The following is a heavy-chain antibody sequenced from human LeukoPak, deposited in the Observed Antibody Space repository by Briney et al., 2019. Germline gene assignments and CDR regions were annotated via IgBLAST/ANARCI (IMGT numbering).Heavy chain of an antibody. D-gene: IGHD2/OR15-2a*01. CDR3: ARGIGVDY. CDR1: GFTVSSNY. J-gene: IGHJ4*02. V-gene: IGHV3-66*01. Sequence: GGSLRLSCAASGFTVSSNYMAWVRQAPGKGLEWVSFINSGGATYYADSVKGRFTISRDNSKNTLYLQMNTLRVEDTAVYYCARGIGVDYWGQGTLVTISP. CDR2: INSGGAT.